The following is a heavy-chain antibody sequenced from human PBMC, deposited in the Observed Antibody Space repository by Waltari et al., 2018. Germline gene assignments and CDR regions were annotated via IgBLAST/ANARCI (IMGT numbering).Heavy chain of an antibody. V-gene: IGHV1-24*01. Sequence: QVQLVQSGAEVTKPGASVKVSCKASGYTFTGYYMHGVRKAPGQGLEWLGGFEPEDGETIYAQKFQGRVTMTEDTSTDTAYMELSSLRSEDTAVYYCATGGSSWSLNWFDPWGQGTLVTVSS. CDR1: GYTFTGYY. D-gene: IGHD6-13*01. CDR2: FEPEDGET. CDR3: ATGGSSWSLNWFDP. J-gene: IGHJ5*02.